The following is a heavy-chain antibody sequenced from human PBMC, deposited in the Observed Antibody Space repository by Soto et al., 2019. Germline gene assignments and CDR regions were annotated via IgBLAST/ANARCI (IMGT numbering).Heavy chain of an antibody. J-gene: IGHJ4*02. Sequence: PGGSLRLSCAASGFTFSSCAMTWVRQAPGMGLQWVSAISDSGGSTYYADSVRGRFTISRDNSKNTLYLQLNNLGAEDTAVYYCAKDKPAAGSQWLVPIWGRGTLVTVS. V-gene: IGHV3-23*01. CDR1: GFTFSSCA. CDR2: ISDSGGST. CDR3: AKDKPAAGSQWLVPI. D-gene: IGHD6-19*01.